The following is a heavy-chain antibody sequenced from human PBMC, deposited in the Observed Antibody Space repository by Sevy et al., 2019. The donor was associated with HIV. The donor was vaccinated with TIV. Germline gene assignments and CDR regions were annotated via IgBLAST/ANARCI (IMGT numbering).Heavy chain of an antibody. CDR3: AGENAWGRGYS. CDR1: GGSITSLY. Sequence: GSLRLSCTVSGGSITSLYWNWIRQPPGKALEWIANIYYNGHINYNPSLKSRVTLSLDTSKNQFSLRLSSVTAADAAMYYCAGENAWGRGYSWGQGTLVTVSS. V-gene: IGHV4-59*08. D-gene: IGHD1-26*01. CDR2: IYYNGHI. J-gene: IGHJ4*02.